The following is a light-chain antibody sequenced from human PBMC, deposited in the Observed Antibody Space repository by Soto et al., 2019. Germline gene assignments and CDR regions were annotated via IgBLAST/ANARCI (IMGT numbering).Light chain of an antibody. V-gene: IGKV3D-15*01. J-gene: IGKJ5*01. CDR3: QHYNSWPPYT. Sequence: EIMITQSAATLSVSQGDRATLTCGASQSVSSDLAWYQQKPGQAPRLLIYDVSNRATGIPARFSGSGSETEFTLTISSMQSEDFAVYYCQHYNSWPPYTFGQGTRLEIK. CDR1: QSVSSD. CDR2: DVS.